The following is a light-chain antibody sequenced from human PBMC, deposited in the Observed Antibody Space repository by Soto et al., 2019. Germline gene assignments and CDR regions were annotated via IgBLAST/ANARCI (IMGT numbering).Light chain of an antibody. CDR3: QQYYSYPWT. V-gene: IGKV1-8*01. J-gene: IGKJ1*01. CDR1: QGISTY. CDR2: AAS. Sequence: AIRMTQSPPSLSASTGDRVTITCRASQGISTYLAWYQQKSGKAPKLLIYAASTLQSGVPSRFSGSGSGTDFTLTISYLQSEDFATYYCQQYYSYPWTFGQGTKVDIK.